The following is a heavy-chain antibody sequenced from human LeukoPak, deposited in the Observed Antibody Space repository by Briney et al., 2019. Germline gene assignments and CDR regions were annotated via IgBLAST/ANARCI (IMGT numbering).Heavy chain of an antibody. CDR2: IYHSGST. Sequence: PSGTLSLTCAVSGGSISSSNWWSWVRQPPGKGLEWIREIYHSGSTNYNPSLKSRVTISVDKSKNQFSLKLSSVTAADTAVYYCVRKGDISSSRVFDIWGQGTMVTVSS. CDR3: VRKGDISSSRVFDI. CDR1: GGSISSSNW. J-gene: IGHJ3*02. D-gene: IGHD6-6*01. V-gene: IGHV4-4*02.